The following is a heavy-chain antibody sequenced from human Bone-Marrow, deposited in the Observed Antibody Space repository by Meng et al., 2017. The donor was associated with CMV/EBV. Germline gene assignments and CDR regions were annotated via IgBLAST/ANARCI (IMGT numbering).Heavy chain of an antibody. CDR3: ARQGEILWFGELLPYFDY. D-gene: IGHD3-10*01. CDR2: IKQDGSEK. CDR1: GFTFSRYW. J-gene: IGHJ4*02. V-gene: IGHV3-7*01. Sequence: GGSLRLSCAASGFTFSRYWMSWVRQAPGKGLEWVANIKQDGSEKYYVDSVKGRFTISRDNAKNSLFLQMNSLRAEDTAVYYCARQGEILWFGELLPYFDYWGQGTLVTVSS.